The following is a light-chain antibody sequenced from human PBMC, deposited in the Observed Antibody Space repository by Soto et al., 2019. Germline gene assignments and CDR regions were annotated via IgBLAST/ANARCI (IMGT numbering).Light chain of an antibody. CDR3: QQYGYSPIT. J-gene: IGKJ5*01. V-gene: IGKV3D-20*01. CDR2: AAS. Sequence: EVVLTQSPATLSLSPGARATLSCGASQSVSSSHLAWYQHKPGLAPRLLIYAASSRATGSPDRFSGGGSGTDLTLTISRLEPEDGEVYYCQQYGYSPITFGQGTRLEIK. CDR1: QSVSSSH.